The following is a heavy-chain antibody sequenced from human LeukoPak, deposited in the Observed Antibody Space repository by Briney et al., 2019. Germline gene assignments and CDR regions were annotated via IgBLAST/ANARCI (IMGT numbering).Heavy chain of an antibody. D-gene: IGHD5-18*01. CDR2: MNPNSGNT. CDR1: GYTFTSYD. J-gene: IGHJ6*03. CDR3: ARGRGCMQLWLRRVYYMDG. V-gene: IGHV1-8*01. Sequence: ASVKVSCKASGYTFTSYDINWVRQATGQGLEWMGWMNPNSGNTGYAQEFQGRVTMTRNTSISTAYMELSSLSSEDTAVCYCARGRGCMQLWLRRVYYMDGWGKGTTVTVSS.